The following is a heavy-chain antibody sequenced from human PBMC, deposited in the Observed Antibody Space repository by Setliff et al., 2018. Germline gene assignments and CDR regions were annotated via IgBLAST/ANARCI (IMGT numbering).Heavy chain of an antibody. Sequence: ASVKVSCKASGYTFTGYSMHWVRQAPGQGLEWMGRINPNSGGTNYAQKFQGRVTMTRDTSISTAYMELSRLRSDDTAVYYCARDLDYQYYYDSSGRDAFDIWGQGTMVTVSS. CDR1: GYTFTGYS. V-gene: IGHV1-2*06. J-gene: IGHJ3*02. CDR3: ARDLDYQYYYDSSGRDAFDI. CDR2: INPNSGGT. D-gene: IGHD3-22*01.